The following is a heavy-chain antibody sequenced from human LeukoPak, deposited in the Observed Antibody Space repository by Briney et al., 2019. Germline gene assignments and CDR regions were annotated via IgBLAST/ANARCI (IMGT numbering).Heavy chain of an antibody. CDR2: ISGSGGST. CDR3: AKKDIVVVVGANPYFDY. D-gene: IGHD2-15*01. Sequence: GGSLRLSCAASGFTFSSYAMSWVRQAPGKGLEWVSAISGSGGSTYYADSVKGRFTISRDNSKNTLYLQMNSLRTEDTAVYYCAKKDIVVVVGANPYFDYWGQGTLVTVSS. J-gene: IGHJ4*02. CDR1: GFTFSSYA. V-gene: IGHV3-23*01.